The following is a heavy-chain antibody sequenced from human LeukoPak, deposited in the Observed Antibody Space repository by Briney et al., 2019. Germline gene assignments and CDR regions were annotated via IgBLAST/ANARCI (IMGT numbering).Heavy chain of an antibody. CDR3: ARDRAPAGYYDSSGTAFDY. J-gene: IGHJ4*02. Sequence: GSLRLSCAASGFTFSSYAMHWVRQAPGKGLEWVAVISYDGSNKYYADSVKGRFTISRDNSKNTLYLQMNSLRAEDTAVYYCARDRAPAGYYDSSGTAFDYWGQGTLVTVSS. V-gene: IGHV3-30-3*01. CDR1: GFTFSSYA. D-gene: IGHD3-22*01. CDR2: ISYDGSNK.